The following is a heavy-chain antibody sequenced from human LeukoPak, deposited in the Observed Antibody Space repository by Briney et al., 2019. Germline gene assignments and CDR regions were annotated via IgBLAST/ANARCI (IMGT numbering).Heavy chain of an antibody. CDR2: INHSGST. CDR1: GGSFSGYY. V-gene: IGHV4-34*01. D-gene: IGHD2-2*01. J-gene: IGHJ4*02. CDR3: ASSPHCSSTSCPVPFDY. Sequence: SETLSLTCAVYGGSFSGYYWSRIRQPPGKGLEWIGEINHSGSTNYNPSLKSRVTISVDTSKNQFSLKLSSVTAADTAVYYCASSPHCSSTSCPVPFDYWGQGTLVTVSS.